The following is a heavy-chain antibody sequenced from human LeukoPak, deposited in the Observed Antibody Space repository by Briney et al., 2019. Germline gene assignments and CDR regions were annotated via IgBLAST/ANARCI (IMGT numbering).Heavy chain of an antibody. J-gene: IGHJ4*02. CDR3: ASGYSGYEAALFG. D-gene: IGHD5-12*01. CDR1: GFTFSDYY. Sequence: GGSLRLSCAASGFTFSDYYMSWIRQAPGKGLEWVSYISSSGSTIYYADSVKGRFTISRGNAKNSLYLQMNSLRAEDTAVYYCASGYSGYEAALFGWGQGTLVTVSS. CDR2: ISSSGSTI. V-gene: IGHV3-11*01.